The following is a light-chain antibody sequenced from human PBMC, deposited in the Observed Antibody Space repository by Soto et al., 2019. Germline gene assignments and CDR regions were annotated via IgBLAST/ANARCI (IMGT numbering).Light chain of an antibody. V-gene: IGKV2-30*01. Sequence: DVVMTQSPLSLPVTLGQPASISCKSTQGLVYSDGNIYLNWFHQRPGQSPRRLIHKISDRDSGVPDRFGGSGSGTDFTLEISRVEAEDVGIYYCMQGTRWPFTFGQGTKLEIK. CDR3: MQGTRWPFT. CDR1: QGLVYSDGNIY. CDR2: KIS. J-gene: IGKJ2*01.